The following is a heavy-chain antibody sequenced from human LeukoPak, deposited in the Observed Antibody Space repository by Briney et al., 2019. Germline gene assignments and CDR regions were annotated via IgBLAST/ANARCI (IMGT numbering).Heavy chain of an antibody. D-gene: IGHD5-18*01. CDR2: ISWDGGST. Sequence: GGSVRLSCAASGFTFDDYAMHWVRQAPGKGLEWVSLISWDGGSTYYADSVKGRFTISRDNSKNSLYLQMNSLRAEDTALYYCAKDMFSYGPSYYMDVWGKGTTVTVSS. J-gene: IGHJ6*03. V-gene: IGHV3-43D*03. CDR1: GFTFDDYA. CDR3: AKDMFSYGPSYYMDV.